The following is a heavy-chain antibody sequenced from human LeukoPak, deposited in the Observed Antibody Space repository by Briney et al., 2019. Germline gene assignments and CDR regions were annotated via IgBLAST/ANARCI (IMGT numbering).Heavy chain of an antibody. CDR2: ISGNGRNT. V-gene: IGHV3-64*04. CDR3: ARGNNYDYVWGSYRYTGQFDY. D-gene: IGHD3-16*02. Sequence: PGGSLRLSCAGSGFTFSTYAIYWVRQAPGKGLEYVSGISGNGRNTYYGNSVKGRFTISRDNSKNTLYLQMNSLRAEDTAVYYCARGNNYDYVWGSYRYTGQFDYWGQGTLVTVSS. J-gene: IGHJ4*02. CDR1: GFTFSTYA.